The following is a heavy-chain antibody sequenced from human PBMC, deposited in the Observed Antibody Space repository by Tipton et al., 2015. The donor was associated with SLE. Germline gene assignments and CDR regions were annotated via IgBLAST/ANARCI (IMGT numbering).Heavy chain of an antibody. V-gene: IGHV4-38-2*01. CDR1: NYSISSAYY. Sequence: TLSLTCVVSNYSISSAYYWGWIRQPPGKGLEWIASIYHRGSTYYTLSLKNRVTILIDTSKNQFSLKLNSVTAADTALYYCAREVGVTTDRWYFDLWGRGTLVTVSS. CDR2: IYHRGST. J-gene: IGHJ2*01. CDR3: AREVGVTTDRWYFDL. D-gene: IGHD1-26*01.